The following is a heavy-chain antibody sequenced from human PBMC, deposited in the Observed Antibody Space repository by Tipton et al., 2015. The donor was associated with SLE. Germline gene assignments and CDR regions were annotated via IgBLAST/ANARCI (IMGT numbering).Heavy chain of an antibody. CDR1: GFTFSSYA. CDR3: AREYRSSTSCYQSYFDL. CDR2: ISYDGSNK. Sequence: SLRLSCAASGFTFSSYAMHWVRQAPGKGLEWVAVISYDGSNKYYADSVKGRFTISRDNSKNTLYLQMNSLRAEDTAVYYCAREYRSSTSCYQSYFDLWGRGTLVTVSS. J-gene: IGHJ2*01. D-gene: IGHD2-2*01. V-gene: IGHV3-30*04.